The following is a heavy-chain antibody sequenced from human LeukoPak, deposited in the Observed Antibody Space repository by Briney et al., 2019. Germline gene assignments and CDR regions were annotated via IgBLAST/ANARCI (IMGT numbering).Heavy chain of an antibody. D-gene: IGHD3-16*01. V-gene: IGHV1-2*02. J-gene: IGHJ4*02. Sequence: ASVKVSCKASGYTFIDYYLHWVRQAPGHGLEWMAWINPKNGDTNYAQKFQGRVSMTRDTSISTAYMELSRLSSDDTAVYYCARAGTVMLLDYWGQGNLVTVSS. CDR3: ARAGTVMLLDY. CDR1: GYTFIDYY. CDR2: INPKNGDT.